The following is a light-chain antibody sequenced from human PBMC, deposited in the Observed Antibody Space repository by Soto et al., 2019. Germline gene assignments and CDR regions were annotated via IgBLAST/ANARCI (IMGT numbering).Light chain of an antibody. CDR1: QSVSSY. V-gene: IGKV3-11*01. CDR3: RQRRNWPMT. Sequence: EIVLTQSPATLSLSPGERATLSCMASQSVSSYLAWYQQKPGQAPRLLIYDASNRAAGIPARFSGSGSGTDFTLTISSLEPEDYAIYYCRQRRNWPMTFGGGIKVDIK. J-gene: IGKJ4*01. CDR2: DAS.